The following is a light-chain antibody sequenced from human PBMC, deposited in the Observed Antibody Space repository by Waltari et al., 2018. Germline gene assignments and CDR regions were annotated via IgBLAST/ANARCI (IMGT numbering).Light chain of an antibody. V-gene: IGKV3-15*01. CDR2: GAS. J-gene: IGKJ1*01. CDR3: QQYNNWPPWT. CDR1: QSVSRN. Sequence: CRARQSVSRNLAWYQQKPGQAPRLLIYGASTRATGIPARFSGSGSGTEFTLTISSLQSEDFAVYYCQQYNNWPPWTFGQGTKVEIK.